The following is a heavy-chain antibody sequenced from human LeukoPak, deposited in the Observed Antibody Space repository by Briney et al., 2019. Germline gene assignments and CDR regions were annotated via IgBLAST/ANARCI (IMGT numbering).Heavy chain of an antibody. CDR1: GGSISSGDYY. CDR3: ASPFSEYQLKEY. V-gene: IGHV4-30-4*08. CDR2: IYYSGST. Sequence: SQTLSLTCTVSGGSISSGDYYWSWIRQPPGKGLEWIGYIYYSGSTYYNPSLKSRVTISVDTSKNQFSLKLSSVTAADTAVYYCASPFSEYQLKEYWGQGTLVTVSS. D-gene: IGHD2-2*01. J-gene: IGHJ4*02.